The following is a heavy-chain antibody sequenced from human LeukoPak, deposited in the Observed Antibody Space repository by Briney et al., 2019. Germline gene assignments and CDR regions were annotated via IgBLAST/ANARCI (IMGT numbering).Heavy chain of an antibody. CDR3: ARDTRWRGFDP. CDR1: GFTFSNNW. V-gene: IGHV3-7*01. Sequence: GGSLRLSCAASGFTFSNNWMSWVRQAPGKGLEWVANIKQDGSEKYYVDSVKGRFTISRDNPKNSLYLQMNSLRVEDTAVYYCARDTRWRGFDPWGQGTLVTVSS. D-gene: IGHD3-3*01. CDR2: IKQDGSEK. J-gene: IGHJ5*02.